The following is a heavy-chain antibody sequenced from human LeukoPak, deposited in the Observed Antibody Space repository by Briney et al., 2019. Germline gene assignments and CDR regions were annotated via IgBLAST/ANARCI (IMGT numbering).Heavy chain of an antibody. V-gene: IGHV4-34*01. CDR2: INHSGST. CDR1: GYSISSGYY. Sequence: SETLSLTCGVSGYSISSGYYWSWIRQPPGKGLEWIGEINHSGSTNYNPSLKSRVTISVDTSKNQFSLKLSSVTAADTAVYYCSAYVGYWGQGTLVTVSS. CDR3: SAYVGY. J-gene: IGHJ4*02. D-gene: IGHD5-12*01.